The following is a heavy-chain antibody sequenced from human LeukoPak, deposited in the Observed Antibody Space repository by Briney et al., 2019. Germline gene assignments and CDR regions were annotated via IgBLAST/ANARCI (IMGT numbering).Heavy chain of an antibody. CDR2: ISAYNGNT. Sequence: GASVKVSCKASGYTFTSYGISWVRQAPGQGLEWMGWISAYNGNTNYAQKLQGRVTMTTDTYTSTAYMELRSLRSDDTAVYYCARDSPYSSSWHWFDPWGQGTLVTVSS. CDR1: GYTFTSYG. V-gene: IGHV1-18*01. J-gene: IGHJ5*02. D-gene: IGHD6-13*01. CDR3: ARDSPYSSSWHWFDP.